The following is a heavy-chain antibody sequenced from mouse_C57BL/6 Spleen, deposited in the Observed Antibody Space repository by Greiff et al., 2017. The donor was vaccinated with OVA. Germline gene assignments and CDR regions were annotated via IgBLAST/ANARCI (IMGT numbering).Heavy chain of an antibody. CDR2: IYPRSGNT. CDR3: ARKADYGSSYDYFDY. V-gene: IGHV1-81*01. CDR1: GYTFTSYG. J-gene: IGHJ2*01. Sequence: QVQLQQSGAELARPGASVKLSCKASGYTFTSYGISWVKQRTGQGLEWIGEIYPRSGNTYYNEKFKGKATLTADKSSRTAYMELRSLTSEDAAVYFCARKADYGSSYDYFDYWGQGTTLTVSS. D-gene: IGHD1-1*01.